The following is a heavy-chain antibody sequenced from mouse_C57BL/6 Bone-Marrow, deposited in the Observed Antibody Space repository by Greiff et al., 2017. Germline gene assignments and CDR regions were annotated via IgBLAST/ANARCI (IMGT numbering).Heavy chain of an antibody. CDR1: GFTFSSYA. CDR3: ASDHYSNADFDD. D-gene: IGHD2-5*01. J-gene: IGHJ2*01. Sequence: EVKLVESGGGLVKPGGSLKLSCAASGFTFSSYAMSWVRQTPEKRLEWVATISDGGSYTYYPDNVKGRFTISRDNAKNNLYLQMSHLKSEDTDMXYCASDHYSNADFDDWGKGTTLTVSS. V-gene: IGHV5-4*03. CDR2: ISDGGSYT.